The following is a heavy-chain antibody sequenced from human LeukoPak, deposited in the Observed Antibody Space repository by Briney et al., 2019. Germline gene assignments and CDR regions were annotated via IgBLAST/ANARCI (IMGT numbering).Heavy chain of an antibody. CDR2: LNKDGSEK. V-gene: IGHV3-7*01. Sequence: GGSLRLSCAASGFTFSGYWMHWVRQAPGQGLEWVANLNKDGSEKHFADSVKGRFTISRDNAENSLYLQMNSLRAEDTAMYYCARGTIAAPGTDYWGQGTLVTVSS. D-gene: IGHD6-13*01. CDR3: ARGTIAAPGTDY. CDR1: GFTFSGYW. J-gene: IGHJ4*02.